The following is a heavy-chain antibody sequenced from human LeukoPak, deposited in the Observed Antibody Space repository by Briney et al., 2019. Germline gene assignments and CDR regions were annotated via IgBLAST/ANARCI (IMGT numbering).Heavy chain of an antibody. CDR2: ISGSGGST. CDR1: GFTFSSYA. CDR3: AKAGYGSGSYFCDY. V-gene: IGHV3-23*01. Sequence: GGSLRLSCAASGFTFSSYAMSWVRQAPGKGLEWVSAISGSGGSTYYADSVKGRFTISRDNSKNTLYLQMNSLRAEDTAVYYCAKAGYGSGSYFCDYWGQGTLVTVSS. J-gene: IGHJ4*02. D-gene: IGHD3-10*01.